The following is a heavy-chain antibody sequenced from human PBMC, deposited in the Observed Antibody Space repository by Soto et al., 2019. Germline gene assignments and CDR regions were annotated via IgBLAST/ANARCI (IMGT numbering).Heavy chain of an antibody. CDR3: ASRTVDCSGGSCYYEGDV. CDR2: ISSSSSYI. CDR1: GFTFSSYS. J-gene: IGHJ6*02. Sequence: GGSLRLSCAASGFTFSSYSMNWVRQAPGKGLEWVSSISSSSSYIYYADSVKGRFTISRDNAKNSLYLQMNSLRAEDTAVYYCASRTVDCSGGSCYYEGDVWGQGTTVTVSS. D-gene: IGHD2-15*01. V-gene: IGHV3-21*01.